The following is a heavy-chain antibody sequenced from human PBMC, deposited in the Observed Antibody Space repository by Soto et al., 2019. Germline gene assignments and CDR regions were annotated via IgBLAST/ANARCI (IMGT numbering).Heavy chain of an antibody. CDR3: ARAPYPKTYYDILTGFDY. V-gene: IGHV1-46*01. CDR1: GYTFTSYY. D-gene: IGHD3-9*01. CDR2: INPSGGST. Sequence: ASVKVSCKASGYTFTSYYMHWVRQAPGQGLEWMGIINPSGGSTSYAQKFQGRVTMTRDTSTSTVYMELSSLRSEDTAVYYCARAPYPKTYYDILTGFDYWGQGTLVTVSS. J-gene: IGHJ4*02.